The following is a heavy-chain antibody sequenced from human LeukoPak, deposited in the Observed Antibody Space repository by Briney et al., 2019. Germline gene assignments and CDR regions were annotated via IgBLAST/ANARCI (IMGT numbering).Heavy chain of an antibody. CDR3: TRAPDYYYYYYMDV. Sequence: SETLSLTCTVSGGSISSSSYYWGWIRQPPGKGLEWIGSIYYSGSTYYNPSLKSRVTISVDTSKSQFSLKLSSVTAADTAVYYCTRAPDYYYYYYMDVWGKGTTVTISS. CDR2: IYYSGST. J-gene: IGHJ6*03. V-gene: IGHV4-39*01. CDR1: GGSISSSSYY.